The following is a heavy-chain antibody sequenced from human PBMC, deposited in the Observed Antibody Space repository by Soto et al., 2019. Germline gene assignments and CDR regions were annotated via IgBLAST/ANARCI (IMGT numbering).Heavy chain of an antibody. D-gene: IGHD5-12*01. CDR3: ASPRWLRTSEEPDHYYYYGMDV. J-gene: IGHJ6*02. CDR1: GLTFSTYH. Sequence: PGGSLRLSCAASGLTFSTYHMNWVRQAPGKGLEWVSYIHSGGSRIYYADSVKGRFTISRDNAKNSLYLQMNSLRAEDTAVYYCASPRWLRTSEEPDHYYYYGMDVWGQGTTVTVSS. CDR2: IHSGGSRI. V-gene: IGHV3-48*03.